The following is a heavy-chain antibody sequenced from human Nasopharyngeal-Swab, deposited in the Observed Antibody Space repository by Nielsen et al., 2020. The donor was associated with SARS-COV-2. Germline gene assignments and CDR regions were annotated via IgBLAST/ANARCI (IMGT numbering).Heavy chain of an antibody. CDR1: GFNFGTYG. CDR2: IWYDGSNK. CDR3: AREGYDYGDYVAFDI. D-gene: IGHD4-17*01. V-gene: IGHV3-33*01. Sequence: GGSLRLSCAASGFNFGTYGMHWVRQAPGKGLEWVAIIWYDGSNKYYVDSVKGRFTISRDNSKNTLYLQMNSLRAEDTAVYYCAREGYDYGDYVAFDIWGQGTMVTVSS. J-gene: IGHJ3*02.